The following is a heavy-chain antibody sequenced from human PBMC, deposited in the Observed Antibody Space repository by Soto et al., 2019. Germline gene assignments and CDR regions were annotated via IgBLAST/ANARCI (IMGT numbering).Heavy chain of an antibody. J-gene: IGHJ3*01. Sequence: PSETLSLTCTVSAGSISNVNYCWSWIRQSPDKCLEWIGHIYNGGTTYNNPSLRSRVSISMGASYSQFFLKVSSVSAVDTAGYFCARGSFGGIGDA. CDR2: IYNGGTT. V-gene: IGHV4-30-4*02. D-gene: IGHD3-16*01. CDR3: ARGSFGGIGDA. CDR1: AGSISNVNYC.